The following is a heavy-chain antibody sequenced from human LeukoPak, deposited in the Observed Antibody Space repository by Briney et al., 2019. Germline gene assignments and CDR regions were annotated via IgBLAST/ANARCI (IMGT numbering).Heavy chain of an antibody. CDR1: GFTFSSYY. V-gene: IGHV3-7*01. CDR3: ARDIAAPGLFFDY. Sequence: GGSLSLSCVPSGFTFSSYYMSWVRQAPGKGLEWVANIHQNGGEKYYADSVKGRFTISRDNAKNSLYLQMNSLRAEDTAVYYCARDIAAPGLFFDYWGQGTLVTVSS. CDR2: IHQNGGEK. D-gene: IGHD6-13*01. J-gene: IGHJ4*02.